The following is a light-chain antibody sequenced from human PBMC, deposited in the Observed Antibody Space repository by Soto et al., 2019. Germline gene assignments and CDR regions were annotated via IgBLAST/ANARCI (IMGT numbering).Light chain of an antibody. CDR3: CSYAGSSTLV. V-gene: IGLV2-23*02. J-gene: IGLJ1*01. CDR2: EVT. Sequence: QSALTQPASVSGSPGQSITISCTGTSSDVGSYNLVSWYQQHPGKAPKLMFYEVTKRPSGVSNRFSGSKSGNTASLTISGLQAEDEADYYCCSYAGSSTLVFGTGTKVTVL. CDR1: SSDVGSYNL.